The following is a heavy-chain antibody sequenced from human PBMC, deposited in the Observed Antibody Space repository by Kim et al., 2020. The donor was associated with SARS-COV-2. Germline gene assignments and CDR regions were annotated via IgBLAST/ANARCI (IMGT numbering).Heavy chain of an antibody. CDR2: IYYSGST. CDR3: ARVTYQPLDYYGSGSHKSYHFDY. D-gene: IGHD3-10*01. V-gene: IGHV4-61*01. Sequence: SETLSLTCTVSGGSVSSGSYYWSWIRQPPGKGLEWIGYIYYSGSTNYNPSLKSRVTISVDTSKNQFSLKLSSVTAADTAVYYCARVTYQPLDYYGSGSHKSYHFDYWGQGTLVTVSS. J-gene: IGHJ4*02. CDR1: GGSVSSGSYY.